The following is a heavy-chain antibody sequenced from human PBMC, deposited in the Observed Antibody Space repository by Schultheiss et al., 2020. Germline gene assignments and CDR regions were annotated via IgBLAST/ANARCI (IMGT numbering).Heavy chain of an antibody. CDR1: GGSISSGGYY. Sequence: SQTLSLTCTVSGGSISSGGYYWSWIRQPPGKGLEWIGEINHSGSTNYNPSLKSRVTISVDTSKNQFSLKLSSVTAADTAVYYCARTPTRSIAVAGKPKTDYYYYGMDVWGQGTTVTVSS. D-gene: IGHD6-19*01. CDR2: INHSGST. V-gene: IGHV4-39*07. J-gene: IGHJ6*02. CDR3: ARTPTRSIAVAGKPKTDYYYYGMDV.